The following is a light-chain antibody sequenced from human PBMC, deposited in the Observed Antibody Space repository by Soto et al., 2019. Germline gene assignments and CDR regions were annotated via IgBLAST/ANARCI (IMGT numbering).Light chain of an antibody. Sequence: EIVLTQSPGTMSLSPGERATLSCRASQTLSSTNLAWYQQKPGQAPRLLIYGASSRATGIPDRFSGGGSGTEFTLTISSLQPDDFATYYCQQYDSYSWTFGQGTKVDIK. CDR2: GAS. CDR3: QQYDSYSWT. V-gene: IGKV3-20*01. J-gene: IGKJ1*01. CDR1: QTLSSTN.